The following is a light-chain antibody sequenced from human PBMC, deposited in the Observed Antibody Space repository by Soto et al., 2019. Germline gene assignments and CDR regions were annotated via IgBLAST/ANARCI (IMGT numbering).Light chain of an antibody. CDR3: QHYNSDPWT. V-gene: IGKV1-5*01. CDR2: DAS. J-gene: IGKJ1*01. Sequence: DIEMTQSPSTLSASVGDRVTITCRASQTIRRWLAWYQQRPGKAPKVLIYDASTLESGVPARFSGSGSETQFILTISSLQPEDSATYYCQHYNSDPWTFGQGTKVEIK. CDR1: QTIRRW.